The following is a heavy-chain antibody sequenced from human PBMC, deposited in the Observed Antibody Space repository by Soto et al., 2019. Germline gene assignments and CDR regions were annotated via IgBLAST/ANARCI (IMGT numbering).Heavy chain of an antibody. V-gene: IGHV4-34*01. D-gene: IGHD3-16*02. CDR1: GGSFSGYY. CDR3: ARSHYDYVWGSYRYLFDY. Sequence: QVQLQQWGAGLLKPSETLSLTCAVYGGSFSGYYWSWIRQPPGKGLEWIGEINHSGSTNYNPSLKSRVTISVDTSKTQFSLKLSSVTAADTAVYYCARSHYDYVWGSYRYLFDYWGQGTLVTVSS. CDR2: INHSGST. J-gene: IGHJ4*02.